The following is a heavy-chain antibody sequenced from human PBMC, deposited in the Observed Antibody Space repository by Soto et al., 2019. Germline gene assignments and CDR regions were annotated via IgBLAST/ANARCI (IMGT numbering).Heavy chain of an antibody. Sequence: GGSLRLSCAASGFTFSSYWMSWVRQAPGKGLEWVANIKQDGSEKYYVDYVKGRFTISRDNAKNSLYLQMNSLRAEDTAVYYCARSRSRDAFDIWGQGTMVTVSS. V-gene: IGHV3-7*01. CDR2: IKQDGSEK. J-gene: IGHJ3*02. CDR3: ARSRSRDAFDI. CDR1: GFTFSSYW.